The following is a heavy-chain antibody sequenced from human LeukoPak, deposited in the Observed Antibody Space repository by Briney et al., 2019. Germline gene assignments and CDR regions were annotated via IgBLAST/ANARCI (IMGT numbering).Heavy chain of an antibody. D-gene: IGHD2-2*01. CDR2: ISSSGSTI. J-gene: IGHJ6*04. CDR3: ARDRIVVVPAARVYYYYGMDV. Sequence: GGSLRLSCAASGFTFSSYEMNWVRQAPGKGLEWVSYISSSGSTIYYADSVKGRFTISRDNAKNSLYLQMNSLRAEDTGVYYCARDRIVVVPAARVYYYYGMDVWGKGTTVTVSS. V-gene: IGHV3-48*03. CDR1: GFTFSSYE.